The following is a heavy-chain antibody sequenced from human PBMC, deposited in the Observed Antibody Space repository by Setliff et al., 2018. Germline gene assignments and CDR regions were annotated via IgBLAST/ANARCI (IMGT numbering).Heavy chain of an antibody. CDR1: IHLHQPL. Sequence: ASVKGLLQGIWIHLHQPLYALGATGPGLGLEWMGTINPSSGRTSYAQKFQGRVTMTRDTSTSTVYMDMSSLRSEDTAVYYCARDVFPYHYEGAFDIWGQGTMVTVSS. D-gene: IGHD3-22*01. V-gene: IGHV1-46*01. CDR2: INPSSGRT. CDR3: ARDVFPYHYEGAFDI. J-gene: IGHJ3*02.